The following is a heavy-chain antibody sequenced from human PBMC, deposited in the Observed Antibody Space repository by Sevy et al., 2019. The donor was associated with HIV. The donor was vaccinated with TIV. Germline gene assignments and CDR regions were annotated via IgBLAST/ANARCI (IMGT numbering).Heavy chain of an antibody. V-gene: IGHV3-30*04. D-gene: IGHD6-13*01. J-gene: IGHJ4*02. CDR1: GFTFSDYD. CDR2: ISDDGSYK. Sequence: GGSLRLSCAASGFTFSDYDIHWVRQAPGKGLEWVAVISDDGSYKDYADSVKGRFTISRDNSKNTLYLQMNSLRAEDTAVYYCAKGRYSSSWYGHWGQGTLVTVSS. CDR3: AKGRYSSSWYGH.